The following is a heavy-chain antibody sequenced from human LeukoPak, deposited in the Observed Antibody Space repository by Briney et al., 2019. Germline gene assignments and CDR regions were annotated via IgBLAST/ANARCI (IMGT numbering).Heavy chain of an antibody. V-gene: IGHV3-21*01. CDR1: GFTFSSYS. J-gene: IGHJ2*01. CDR2: ISSTSTYI. CDR3: AREIVVITGYFDL. Sequence: GGSLRLSCAASGFTFSSYSINWVRQAPGKGLEWVSSISSTSTYIYYADSVKGRFTISRDNAKNSLLLQMNSLRAEDTAVYYCAREIVVITGYFDLWGRGTLVTVSS. D-gene: IGHD3-22*01.